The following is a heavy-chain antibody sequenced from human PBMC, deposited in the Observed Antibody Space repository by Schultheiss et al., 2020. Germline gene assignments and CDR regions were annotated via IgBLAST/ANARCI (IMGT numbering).Heavy chain of an antibody. Sequence: SETLSLTCAVYGGSFSGYYWSWIRQPPGKGLEWIGSIYRGGSTYYNPSLKSRVTMSVDTSKNQFSLKLSSVTAADTAVYYCARANDYGDYVNAFDIWGQGTMVTVSS. CDR2: IYRGGST. J-gene: IGHJ3*02. D-gene: IGHD4-17*01. CDR3: ARANDYGDYVNAFDI. CDR1: GGSFSGYY. V-gene: IGHV4-34*01.